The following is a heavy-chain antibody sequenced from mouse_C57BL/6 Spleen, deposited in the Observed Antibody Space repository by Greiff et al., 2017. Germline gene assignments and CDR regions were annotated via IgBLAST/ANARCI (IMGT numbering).Heavy chain of an antibody. V-gene: IGHV5-4*03. CDR2: ISDGGSYT. CDR1: GFTFSSYA. Sequence: EVKVVESGGGLVKPGGSLKLSCAASGFTFSSYAMSWVRQTPEKRLEWVATISDGGSYTYYPDNVKGRFTISRDNAKNNLYLQMSHLKSEETAMYYCALDSSGYRYYFDYWGQGTTLTVSS. D-gene: IGHD3-2*02. J-gene: IGHJ2*01. CDR3: ALDSSGYRYYFDY.